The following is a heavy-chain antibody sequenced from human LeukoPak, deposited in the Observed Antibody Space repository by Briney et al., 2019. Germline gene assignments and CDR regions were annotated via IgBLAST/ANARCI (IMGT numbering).Heavy chain of an antibody. Sequence: SETLSLTCTVSGGSISSGSYYWSWIRQPAGKGLEWIGRIYTSGSTNYNPSLKSRVTISVDTSKNQFSLKLSSVTAADTAVYYCAREWLPPHYYYYMDVWGKGTTVTVSS. CDR2: IYTSGST. J-gene: IGHJ6*03. D-gene: IGHD3-22*01. CDR1: GGSISSGSYY. V-gene: IGHV4-61*02. CDR3: AREWLPPHYYYYMDV.